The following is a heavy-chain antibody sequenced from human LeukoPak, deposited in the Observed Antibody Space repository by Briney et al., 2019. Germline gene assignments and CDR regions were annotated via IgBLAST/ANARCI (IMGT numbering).Heavy chain of an antibody. J-gene: IGHJ4*02. V-gene: IGHV7-4-1*02. CDR1: GYTFTSYA. CDR3: AKGAVAVAGHFDY. Sequence: GASVKVSCKASGYTFTSYAMNWVRQAPGQGLEWMGWINTNTGNPTYAQGFTGRFVFSLDTSVSTAYLQMNSLRAEDTAVYYCAKGAVAVAGHFDYWGQGTLVTVSS. D-gene: IGHD6-19*01. CDR2: INTNTGNP.